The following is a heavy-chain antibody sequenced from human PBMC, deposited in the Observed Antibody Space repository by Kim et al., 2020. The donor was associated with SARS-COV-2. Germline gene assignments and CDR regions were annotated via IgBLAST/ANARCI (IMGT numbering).Heavy chain of an antibody. CDR2: ISWNSGRI. V-gene: IGHV3-9*01. D-gene: IGHD3-22*01. CDR3: AKAMVIPWDYGMDV. CDR1: GFSFGDYA. J-gene: IGHJ6*04. Sequence: GGSLRLSCAASGFSFGDYAMHWVRQAPGKGLEWVSVISWNSGRIDYADFVKGRFTISRDNAKSSLYLQMNSLRAEDTAVYYCAKAMVIPWDYGMDVWG.